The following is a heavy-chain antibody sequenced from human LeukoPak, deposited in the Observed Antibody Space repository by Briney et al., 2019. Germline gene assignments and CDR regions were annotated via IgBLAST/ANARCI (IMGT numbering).Heavy chain of an antibody. V-gene: IGHV4-59*08. Sequence: SETLSLTCTVSGGSISSEYWSWIRQPPGKGLEWIGHIYYSGSTNYNPSLKSRVTISLDTSKNQFSLKLSSVTAADTAVYYCARTRGYSGYVDAFDIWGQGTMVTVFS. CDR2: IYYSGST. CDR3: ARTRGYSGYVDAFDI. D-gene: IGHD5-12*01. J-gene: IGHJ3*02. CDR1: GGSISSEY.